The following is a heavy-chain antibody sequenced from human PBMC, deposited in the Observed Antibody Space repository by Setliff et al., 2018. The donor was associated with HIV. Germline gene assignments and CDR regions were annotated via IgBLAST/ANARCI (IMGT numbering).Heavy chain of an antibody. CDR2: INVGNGDT. Sequence: ASVKVSCKASGYTFTTYSLHWVRQAPGQSLEWMGWINVGNGDTKYSQALQGRITITRDTSANTAYMELSSLRSGDTAVYFCARGALLAVFDFDHWGHGTLVTVSS. CDR3: ARGALLAVFDFDH. J-gene: IGHJ4*01. D-gene: IGHD3-10*01. V-gene: IGHV1-3*01. CDR1: GYTFTTYS.